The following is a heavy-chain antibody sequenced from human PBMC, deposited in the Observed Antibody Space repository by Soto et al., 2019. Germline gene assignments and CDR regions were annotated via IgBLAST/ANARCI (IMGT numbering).Heavy chain of an antibody. J-gene: IGHJ6*02. Sequence: QVQLVQSGAEVKKPGSSVKVSCKASGGTFSSYAISWVRQAPGQGLEWMGGIIPIVGTANYAQKFQGRVTITAEKSTSTAYMELSSLRSEDTAVYHCASPTREWLPPARDYYYGMDVWGQGTTVTVSS. CDR1: GGTFSSYA. D-gene: IGHD3-3*01. CDR2: IIPIVGTA. CDR3: ASPTREWLPPARDYYYGMDV. V-gene: IGHV1-69*06.